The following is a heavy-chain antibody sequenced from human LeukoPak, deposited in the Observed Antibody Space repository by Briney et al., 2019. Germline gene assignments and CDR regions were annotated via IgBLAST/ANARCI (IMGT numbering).Heavy chain of an antibody. J-gene: IGHJ5*02. V-gene: IGHV4-39*01. CDR3: ARRVSYRNCFDP. CDR1: GGSISSGNYY. CDR2: IYYSGST. D-gene: IGHD1-26*01. Sequence: PSETLSLTCTVSGGSISSGNYYWGWIRQPPGKGLEWIGSIYYSGSTYYNPPLKSRVTISVDTSKNQFSLKLSSVTAADTAVYYCARRVSYRNCFDPWGQGTLVTVSS.